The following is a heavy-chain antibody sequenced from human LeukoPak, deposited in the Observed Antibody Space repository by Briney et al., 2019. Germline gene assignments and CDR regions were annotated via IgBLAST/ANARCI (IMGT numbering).Heavy chain of an antibody. V-gene: IGHV4-39*01. CDR2: IYYTGTT. CDR1: GDYIRNSRSS. CDR3: ARRITALSYAHGSGSYYNGARWFDP. J-gene: IGHJ5*02. D-gene: IGHD3-10*01. Sequence: PSETLSLTCTVSGDYIRNSRSSWGWIRQPPGKGLEWIGNIYYTGTTYSNPSLKSRVTISVDTSKNQFSLNLNSVTAADTAVYYCARRITALSYAHGSGSYYNGARWFDPWGQGTLVTVSS.